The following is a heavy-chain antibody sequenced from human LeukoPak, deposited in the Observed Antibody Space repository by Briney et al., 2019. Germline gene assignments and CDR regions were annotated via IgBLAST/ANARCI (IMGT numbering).Heavy chain of an antibody. CDR3: ARQRAGWSIGSFYYYYYMDV. J-gene: IGHJ6*03. CDR1: GGSFSGYY. CDR2: INHSGST. V-gene: IGHV4-34*01. D-gene: IGHD3-3*01. Sequence: SETLSLTCAVYGGSFSGYYWSWIRQPPGKGLEWIGEINHSGSTNYNPSLKSRVTISVDTSKNQFSLKLSSVTAADTAVYYCARQRAGWSIGSFYYYYYMDVWGKGTTVTVSS.